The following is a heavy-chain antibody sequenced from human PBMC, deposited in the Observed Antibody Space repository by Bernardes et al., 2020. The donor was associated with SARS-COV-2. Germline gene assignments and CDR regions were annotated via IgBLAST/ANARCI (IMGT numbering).Heavy chain of an antibody. J-gene: IGHJ4*02. CDR1: GFTFDDYG. V-gene: IGHV3-20*04. Sequence: GGSLRLSCAASGFTFDDYGMSWVRQAPGKGLEWVSGINWNGGSTGYVDSVKGRFTISRDNAKNSLYLQMNSLRAENTALYYCARLKDIVVVPAARRDAPFDYWGQGTLVTVSS. CDR3: ARLKDIVVVPAARRDAPFDY. D-gene: IGHD2-2*01. CDR2: INWNGGST.